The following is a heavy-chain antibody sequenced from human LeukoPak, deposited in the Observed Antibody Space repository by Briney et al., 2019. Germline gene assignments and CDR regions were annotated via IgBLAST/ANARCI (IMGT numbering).Heavy chain of an antibody. D-gene: IGHD3-10*02. CDR1: GFTVGNNH. J-gene: IGHJ4*02. CDR3: ARDNVREEGPDY. Sequence: GGSLRLSCAASGFTVGNNHMNWVRQAPGKGLEWVSLIYSGGNTQYADSVKGRFIIFRDSSKNTLYLQMNSLRVEDTAVYYCARDNVREEGPDYWGQGTLVTVSS. CDR2: IYSGGNT. V-gene: IGHV3-66*01.